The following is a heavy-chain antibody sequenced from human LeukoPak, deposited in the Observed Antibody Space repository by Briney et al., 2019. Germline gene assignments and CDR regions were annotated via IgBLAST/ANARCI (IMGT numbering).Heavy chain of an antibody. D-gene: IGHD3-16*01. CDR3: ARDSLRVGFIY. V-gene: IGHV3-7*01. Sequence: GGSXXLSCAASGFTFSRYWMSWVRQAAGKGREWVANIKQDCIYTSYVDSLNGRFTISRDNAKNSLYLQMNSLRAEDTAVYYCARDSLRVGFIYWGQGTLVTVSS. J-gene: IGHJ4*02. CDR2: IKQDCIYT. CDR1: GFTFSRYW.